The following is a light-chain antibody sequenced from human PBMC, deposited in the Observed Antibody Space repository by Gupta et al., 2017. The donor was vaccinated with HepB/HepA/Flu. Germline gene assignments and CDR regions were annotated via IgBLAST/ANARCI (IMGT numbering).Light chain of an antibody. V-gene: IGKV2-28*01. CDR1: QSRLHSNGYNY. J-gene: IGKJ1*01. Sequence: DVVMTQSPLSLPVTPGEPASISCRSSQSRLHSNGYNYLDWYLQKPGQSPQLLIYLGSNRASGVPDRFSGSGSGTDFTLKISRVEAEDFGVYYCRQGLQTPWTFGQGTKVDIK. CDR2: LGS. CDR3: RQGLQTPWT.